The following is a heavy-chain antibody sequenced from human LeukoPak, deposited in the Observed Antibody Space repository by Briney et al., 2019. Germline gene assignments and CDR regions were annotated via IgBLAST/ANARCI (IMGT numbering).Heavy chain of an antibody. Sequence: PGGSLRLSCAASGITFNSYTMNWVRQAPGKGLEWVSAISGSGGSTYYADSVKGRFTISRDNSKNTLYLQMNSLRAEDTAVYYCVTNFDPDVDWGQGTLVTVSS. D-gene: IGHD3-9*01. CDR3: VTNFDPDVD. V-gene: IGHV3-23*01. CDR2: ISGSGGST. CDR1: GITFNSYT. J-gene: IGHJ4*02.